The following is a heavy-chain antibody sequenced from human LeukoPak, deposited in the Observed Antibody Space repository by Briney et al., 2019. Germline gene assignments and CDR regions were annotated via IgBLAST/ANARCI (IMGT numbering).Heavy chain of an antibody. CDR2: ISDHGKSR. CDR1: GFTFSNYE. Sequence: GGSLRLSCVASGFTFSNYEMNWVRQTPGKGLEWVSYISDHGKSRNYVDSVKGRFTISRDNAKNPLYLQMNNLRVEDTAIYFCARARIAAPLLDYWGQGALVTVSS. J-gene: IGHJ4*02. D-gene: IGHD6-13*01. CDR3: ARARIAAPLLDY. V-gene: IGHV3-48*03.